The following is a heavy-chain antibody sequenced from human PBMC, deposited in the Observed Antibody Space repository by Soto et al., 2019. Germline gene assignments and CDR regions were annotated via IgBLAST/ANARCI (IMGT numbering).Heavy chain of an antibody. V-gene: IGHV1-46*01. J-gene: IGHJ4*02. CDR2: FLASGGNT. Sequence: ASVKVSCKASGYSFFSYYIHWVRQAPGQGLEWMGRFLASGGNTFYAQRFRGRVSMTRDTSSANTVSLELTSLTSDDTAVYYCARGGATIFGVIDSWGQGTRVTVSS. CDR3: ARGGATIFGVIDS. CDR1: GYSFFSYY. D-gene: IGHD3-3*02.